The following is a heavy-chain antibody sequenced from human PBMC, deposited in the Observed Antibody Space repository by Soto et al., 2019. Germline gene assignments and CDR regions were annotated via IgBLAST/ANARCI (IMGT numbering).Heavy chain of an antibody. Sequence: GGSLRLSCAASGFTFDDYTMHWVRQAPGKGLEWVSLISWDGGSTYYADSVKGRFTISRDNSKNSLYLQMNSLRTEDTALYYCAKGQVGSYVPGTIDYWGQGTLVTVSS. CDR3: AKGQVGSYVPGTIDY. CDR2: ISWDGGST. V-gene: IGHV3-43*01. CDR1: GFTFDDYT. J-gene: IGHJ4*02. D-gene: IGHD1-7*01.